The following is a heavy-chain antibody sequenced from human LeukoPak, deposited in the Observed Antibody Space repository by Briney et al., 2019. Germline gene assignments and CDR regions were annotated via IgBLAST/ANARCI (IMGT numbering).Heavy chain of an antibody. D-gene: IGHD2-21*01. J-gene: IGHJ4*02. CDR1: GFTFSSYA. V-gene: IGHV3-64D*09. CDR3: FVVVNAIPR. Sequence: PGGSLRLSCSASGFTFSSYAMHWVRQAPGKGLEYVSAISSNGGSTYYADSVKGRFTISRDNSKNTLYLRMSSLRVEDTAVYYCFVVVNAIPRWGQGTLVTVSS. CDR2: ISSNGGST.